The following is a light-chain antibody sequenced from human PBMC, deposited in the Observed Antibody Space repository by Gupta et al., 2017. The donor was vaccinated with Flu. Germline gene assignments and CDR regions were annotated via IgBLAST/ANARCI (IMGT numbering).Light chain of an antibody. CDR1: QRISSY. CDR2: SGS. J-gene: IGKJ2*01. V-gene: IGKV1-39*01. CDR3: KQGYSSPHT. Sequence: ASSVSASAGDRVTITCRASQRISSYLNWYQQKPGKSPKLLIYSGSSVKTGVPSRFSGSGSGTDFTLTISRLQAEDVAVYYCKQGYSSPHTFGQGTKLEIK.